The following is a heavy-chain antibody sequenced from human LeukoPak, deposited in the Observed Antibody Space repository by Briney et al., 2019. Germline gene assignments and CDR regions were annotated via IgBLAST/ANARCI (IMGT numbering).Heavy chain of an antibody. D-gene: IGHD2-8*01. CDR2: IIPIFGTA. J-gene: IGHJ6*03. Sequence: SVKVSCKASGGTFSSYAISWVRQAPGQGLEWMGGIIPIFGTANYAQKFQGRVTITADESTSTAYMELSSLRSEDTAVYYCARVPPLPSSIVLMPYYYYYYMDVWGKGTMVTVSS. CDR1: GGTFSSYA. CDR3: ARVPPLPSSIVLMPYYYYYYMDV. V-gene: IGHV1-69*01.